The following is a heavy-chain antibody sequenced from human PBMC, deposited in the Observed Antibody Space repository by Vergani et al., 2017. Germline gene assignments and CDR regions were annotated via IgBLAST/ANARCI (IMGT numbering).Heavy chain of an antibody. CDR1: GYTFTSYG. CDR3: AGGVAALRGPYNWFDP. V-gene: IGHV1-18*01. D-gene: IGHD6-6*01. J-gene: IGHJ5*02. Sequence: QVQLVQSGAEVKKPGASVKVSCKASGYTFTSYGISWLRQAPGQGLEWMGWISAYNGNTNYAQKFQGRVTITADESTSTAYMELSSLRSEDTAVYYCAGGVAALRGPYNWFDPWGQGTLVSVSS. CDR2: ISAYNGNT.